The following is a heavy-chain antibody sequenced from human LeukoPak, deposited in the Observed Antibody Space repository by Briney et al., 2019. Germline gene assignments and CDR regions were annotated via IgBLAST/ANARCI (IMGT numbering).Heavy chain of an antibody. J-gene: IGHJ4*02. D-gene: IGHD4-17*01. CDR2: FDPEDGET. CDR3: ARLTTVTNYDDY. V-gene: IGHV1-24*01. Sequence: ASVKVSCKVSGYTLTELSMHWVRQAPGKGLEWTGGFDPEDGETIYAQKFQGRVTMTEDTSTDTAYMELSSLRSEDTAVYYCARLTTVTNYDDYWGQGTLVTVSS. CDR1: GYTLTELS.